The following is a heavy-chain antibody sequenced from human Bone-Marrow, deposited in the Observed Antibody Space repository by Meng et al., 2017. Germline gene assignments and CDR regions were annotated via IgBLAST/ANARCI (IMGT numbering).Heavy chain of an antibody. CDR1: GFTFSSYW. CDR2: IKQDGSEK. V-gene: IGHV3-7*01. J-gene: IGHJ4*02. D-gene: IGHD6-13*01. Sequence: GGPLRLSCAASGFTFSSYWMSWVRQAPGKGLEWVANIKQDGSEKYYVDSVKDRFTISRDNAQNSLYLQMNSLRAEDTAVYYCARLVAYSISWYFDYWGQGTLVTVSS. CDR3: ARLVAYSISWYFDY.